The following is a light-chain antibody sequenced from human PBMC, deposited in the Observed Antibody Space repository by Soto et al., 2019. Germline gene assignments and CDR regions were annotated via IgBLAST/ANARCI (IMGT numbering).Light chain of an antibody. CDR1: QNIRNY. Sequence: DIQMTQSTSSLSASVGDIVSIACLASQNIRNYLNWYQQRPGKAPKVLIYGAASLQSGVPSRFSGSGSGTNFTLTINSLQPEDYATYYCQQSYNIQALTFGGGTKVDIK. CDR3: QQSYNIQALT. V-gene: IGKV1-39*01. CDR2: GAA. J-gene: IGKJ4*01.